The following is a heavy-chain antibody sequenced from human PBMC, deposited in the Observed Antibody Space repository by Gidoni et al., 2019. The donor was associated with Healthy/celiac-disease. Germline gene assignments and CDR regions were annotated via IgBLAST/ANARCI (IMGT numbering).Heavy chain of an antibody. Sequence: QVQLVQSGAEVKKPGASVKVSCKASGYTFTSYYMHWVRQAPGQGLEWMGIINPSGGSTSYAQKFQGRVTMTRDTSTSTVYMELSSLRSEDTAVYYCARVEAYYGSGSHPEMDVWGKGTTVTVSS. CDR1: GYTFTSYY. J-gene: IGHJ6*04. V-gene: IGHV1-46*01. D-gene: IGHD3-10*01. CDR2: INPSGGST. CDR3: ARVEAYYGSGSHPEMDV.